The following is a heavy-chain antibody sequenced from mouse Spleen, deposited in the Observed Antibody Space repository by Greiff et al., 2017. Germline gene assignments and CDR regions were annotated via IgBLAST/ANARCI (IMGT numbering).Heavy chain of an antibody. CDR2: IYPGSGST. V-gene: IGHV1S22*01. Sequence: LQQPGSELVRPGASVKLSCKASGYTFTSYWMHWVKQRPGQGLEWIGNIYPGSGSTNYDEKFKSKATLTVDTSSSTAYMQLSSLTSEDSAVYYCTRDRDSWCAYWGQGTLVTVSA. CDR1: GYTFTSYW. J-gene: IGHJ3*01. CDR3: TRDRDSWCAY. D-gene: IGHD3-3*01.